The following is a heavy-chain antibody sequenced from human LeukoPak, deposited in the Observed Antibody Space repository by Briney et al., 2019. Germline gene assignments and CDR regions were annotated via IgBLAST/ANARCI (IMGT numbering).Heavy chain of an antibody. CDR2: ISYDGSYT. CDR1: GLSFNTYS. CDR3: ARALDV. V-gene: IGHV3-30*04. J-gene: IGHJ6*04. Sequence: PGRSLRLTCVDSGLSFNTYSMHWVRQAPGKGLEWVAAISYDGSYTYYRDSERGQFTISRDNPKNTMYLQMNSLRAEDTAMYYCARALDVWGKGTTVTVSS.